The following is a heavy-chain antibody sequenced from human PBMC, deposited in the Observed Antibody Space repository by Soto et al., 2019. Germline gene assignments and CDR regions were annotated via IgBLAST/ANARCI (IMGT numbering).Heavy chain of an antibody. Sequence: PGGSLRLSCAASGFTFDDYTMHWVRQAPGKGLEWVSLISWDGGSTYYADSVKGRFTISRDNSKNSLYLQMNSLRTEDTALYYCAKANLRLGELSLLDYWGQGTLVTVSS. D-gene: IGHD3-16*02. CDR3: AKANLRLGELSLLDY. CDR1: GFTFDDYT. V-gene: IGHV3-43*01. CDR2: ISWDGGST. J-gene: IGHJ4*02.